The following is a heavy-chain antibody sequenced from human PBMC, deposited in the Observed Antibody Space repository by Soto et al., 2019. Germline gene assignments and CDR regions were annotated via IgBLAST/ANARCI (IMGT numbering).Heavy chain of an antibody. CDR1: GYRFTSYW. CDR3: ARGYGAKLDY. J-gene: IGHJ4*02. D-gene: IGHD4-17*01. V-gene: IGHV5-51*01. Sequence: PGESLKISCKASGYRFTSYWIAWVRQMPGKGLEWMGIIYPGDSDTRYGPSFQGQVTISADKSISTAYLQWSSLKPSDIAMYYCARGYGAKLDYWGQGTLVTVSS. CDR2: IYPGDSDT.